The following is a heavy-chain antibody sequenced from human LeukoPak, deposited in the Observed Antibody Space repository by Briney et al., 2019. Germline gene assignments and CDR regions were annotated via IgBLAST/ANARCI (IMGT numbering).Heavy chain of an antibody. V-gene: IGHV3-33*01. CDR3: AREFRLKWLSGSYYNWFDP. CDR1: GFTFSSYG. J-gene: IGHJ5*02. CDR2: IWYDGSNK. D-gene: IGHD1-26*01. Sequence: PGGSLRLSCAASGFTFSSYGMHWVRQAPGKGLEWVAVIWYDGSNKYYADSVKGRFTISRDSSKNTLYLQMNSLRAEDTAVYYCAREFRLKWLSGSYYNWFDPWGQGTLVTVSS.